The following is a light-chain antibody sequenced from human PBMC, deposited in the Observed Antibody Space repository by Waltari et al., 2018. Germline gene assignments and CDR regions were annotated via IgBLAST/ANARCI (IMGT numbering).Light chain of an antibody. CDR2: LNSDGNH. CDR3: QTWGTGIPV. Sequence: QLVLTQSPSASASLGASVKLTCTLSSGHSRYALAWPQQQPEKGPRYLMKLNSDGNHSKGDGIPDRFSGSSSGAERYLTISSLQSEDEADYYCQTWGTGIPVFGGGTKLTVL. V-gene: IGLV4-69*01. CDR1: SGHSRYA. J-gene: IGLJ3*02.